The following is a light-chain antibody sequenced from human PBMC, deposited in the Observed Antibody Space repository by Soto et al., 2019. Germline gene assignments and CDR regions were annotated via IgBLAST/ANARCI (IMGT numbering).Light chain of an antibody. CDR2: GDS. J-gene: IGLJ3*02. V-gene: IGLV1-40*01. CDR1: SSNIGANYD. Sequence: QSVLTQPPSVSGAPGQRVTISCTGSSSNIGANYDVHWYQHLPGTAPRLLISGDSNRPSGVPDRFSGSKSGTSASLGITGLQDEDEADYYCQSYDSSLSAWVFGGGTKLTVL. CDR3: QSYDSSLSAWV.